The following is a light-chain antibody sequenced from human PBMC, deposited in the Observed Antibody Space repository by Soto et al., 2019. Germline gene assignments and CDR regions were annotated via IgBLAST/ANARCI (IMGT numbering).Light chain of an antibody. Sequence: QSALTQPASVSGSPGQSITISCTGTSSDIGGYNYVSWYQQLPGKVPKLIIYDVSNRPSGVSDRFSGSKSGNAASLTISGLQAEDEADYCSSYTSTSTLYVFGTGTKLTVL. CDR3: SSYTSTSTLYV. CDR1: SSDIGGYNY. V-gene: IGLV2-14*03. CDR2: DVS. J-gene: IGLJ1*01.